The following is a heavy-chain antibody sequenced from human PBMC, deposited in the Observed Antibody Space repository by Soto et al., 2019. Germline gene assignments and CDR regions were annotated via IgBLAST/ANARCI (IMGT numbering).Heavy chain of an antibody. D-gene: IGHD4-17*01. CDR1: GFTFDDYA. J-gene: IGHJ4*02. CDR3: AEDYAVTTVGIDY. V-gene: IGHV3-9*01. Sequence: EVQLVESGGGLVQPGRSLRLSCAASGFTFDDYAMHWVRQAPGKGLEWVSGISWNSGSIGYADSVKGRFTISRDNAKNPLYLQMNSLRAEDTALYYCAEDYAVTTVGIDYWGQGTLVTVSS. CDR2: ISWNSGSI.